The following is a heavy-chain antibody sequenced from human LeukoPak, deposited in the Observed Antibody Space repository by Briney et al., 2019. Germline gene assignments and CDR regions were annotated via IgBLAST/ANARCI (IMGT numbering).Heavy chain of an antibody. CDR3: ARAAQKYSSSSTYDY. CDR1: GGSISSYY. V-gene: IGHV4-59*01. J-gene: IGHJ4*02. Sequence: SETLSLTCTVSGGSISSYYWTWIRQPPGKALEWIGYISYSGDTNYNPSLKCRVTIAVDTSKNQFSLKLSSVTAADTAVYYCARAAQKYSSSSTYDYWGQGTLVTVSS. D-gene: IGHD6-6*01. CDR2: ISYSGDT.